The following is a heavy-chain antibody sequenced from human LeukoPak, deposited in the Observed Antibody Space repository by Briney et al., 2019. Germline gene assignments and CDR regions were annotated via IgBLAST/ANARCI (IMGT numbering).Heavy chain of an antibody. Sequence: GESLKISCKGSGYSFSTYWINWVRQMPGKGLEWMGRIDPGDSYTNYSPSFQGHVTISADKSTTTAYLQWSSLKASDTAMYYCATRPISSKDSSGWYPSFDYWGQGTLVTVSS. CDR3: ATRPISSKDSSGWYPSFDY. CDR2: IDPGDSYT. D-gene: IGHD6-19*01. V-gene: IGHV5-10-1*01. CDR1: GYSFSTYW. J-gene: IGHJ4*02.